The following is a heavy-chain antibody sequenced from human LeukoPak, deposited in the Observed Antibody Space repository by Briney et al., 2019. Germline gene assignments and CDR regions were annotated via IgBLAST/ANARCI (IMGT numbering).Heavy chain of an antibody. CDR1: GFTVSSNY. CDR3: ARNGYTSGWYRN. D-gene: IGHD6-19*01. J-gene: IGHJ4*02. CDR2: IYSGGST. V-gene: IGHV3-53*01. Sequence: GGSLRLSCAASGFTVSSNYMSWVRQAPGKGLEWGSTIYSGGSTYYADSVKGRFTISRDISKNTLYLQMNSLRGEDTAVYYCARNGYTSGWYRNRGQGTLVTVSS.